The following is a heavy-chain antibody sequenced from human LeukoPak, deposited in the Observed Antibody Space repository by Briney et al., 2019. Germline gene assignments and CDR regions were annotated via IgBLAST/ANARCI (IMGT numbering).Heavy chain of an antibody. Sequence: PGGSLRLSCAASGFTFSSYSMNWVRQAPGKGLEWVSSISSSSSYIYYADSVKGRFTISRDNAKNSLYLQMNSLRAEDTAVYYCARDFREQWLVGFDYWGQGTLVTVSS. CDR3: ARDFREQWLVGFDY. V-gene: IGHV3-21*01. CDR1: GFTFSSYS. CDR2: ISSSSSYI. D-gene: IGHD6-19*01. J-gene: IGHJ4*02.